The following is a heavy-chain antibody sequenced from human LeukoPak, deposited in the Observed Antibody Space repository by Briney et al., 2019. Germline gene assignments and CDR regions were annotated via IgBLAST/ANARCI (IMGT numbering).Heavy chain of an antibody. Sequence: SVKVSCKASGGTFSSYAISWVRQAPGQGLEWMGGIIPVFGTANYAQKFQGRVTITTDESTSTAYMELSSLRSEDTAVYYCARTDGSAINYFDYWGQGTLVTVSS. V-gene: IGHV1-69*05. J-gene: IGHJ4*02. CDR3: ARTDGSAINYFDY. CDR2: IIPVFGTA. CDR1: GGTFSSYA. D-gene: IGHD2-2*01.